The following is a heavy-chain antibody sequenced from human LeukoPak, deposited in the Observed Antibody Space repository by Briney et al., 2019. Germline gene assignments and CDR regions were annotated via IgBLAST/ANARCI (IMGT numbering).Heavy chain of an antibody. CDR3: ARPTDGT. Sequence: GSLRLSCAASGFTFSSYAMSWIRQPPGKGLEWIGYIYYSGSTNYNPSLKSRVTISVDTSKNQFSLKLSSVTAADTAVYYCARPTDGTWGQGTLVTVSS. J-gene: IGHJ5*02. D-gene: IGHD4-17*01. CDR2: IYYSGST. V-gene: IGHV4-59*08. CDR1: GFTFSSYA.